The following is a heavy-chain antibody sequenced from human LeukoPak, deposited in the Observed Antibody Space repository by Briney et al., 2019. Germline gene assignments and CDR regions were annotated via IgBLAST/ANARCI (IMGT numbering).Heavy chain of an antibody. CDR2: MNPNSGNT. CDR1: GYTFTSHD. J-gene: IGHJ4*02. D-gene: IGHD6-13*01. Sequence: ASVRVSCKASGYTFTSHDINWVRQATGQGLEWMGWMNPNSGNTGYAQKFQGRVTMTRNTSISTAYMELSSLRSEDTAVYYCARGRRGSSWNYFDYWGQGTLVTVSS. CDR3: ARGRRGSSWNYFDY. V-gene: IGHV1-8*01.